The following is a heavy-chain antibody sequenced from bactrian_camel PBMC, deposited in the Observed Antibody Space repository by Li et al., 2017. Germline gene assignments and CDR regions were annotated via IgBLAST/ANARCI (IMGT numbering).Heavy chain of an antibody. CDR3: AAQVGGACYVLQPKYSY. CDR1: GYTGSYFC. J-gene: IGHJ4*01. D-gene: IGHD5*01. V-gene: IGHV3S40*01. Sequence: VQLVESGGGSVQEGQSLRLSCAISGYTGSYFCMGWVRQPAGKEREAVAQIYLGDGSTYYADSVKGRFTISQDNANNTMYLEMNSLQLEDTYMYYCAAQVGGACYVLQPKYSYWGQGTQ. CDR2: IYLGDGST.